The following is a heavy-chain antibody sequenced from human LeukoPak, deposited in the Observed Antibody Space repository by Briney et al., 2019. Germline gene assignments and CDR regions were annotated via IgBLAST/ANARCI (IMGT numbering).Heavy chain of an antibody. CDR1: GFTFDDYA. J-gene: IGHJ4*02. CDR2: ISWNSGSI. D-gene: IGHD6-19*01. CDR3: AKGQIAVAAHFAY. V-gene: IGHV3-9*01. Sequence: GGSLRLSCAASGFTFDDYAMHWVRQAPGKGLEWVSGISWNSGSIGYADSVKGRFTISRDNAKNSLYLQMNSLRAEDTALYYCAKGQIAVAAHFAYWGQGTLVTVSS.